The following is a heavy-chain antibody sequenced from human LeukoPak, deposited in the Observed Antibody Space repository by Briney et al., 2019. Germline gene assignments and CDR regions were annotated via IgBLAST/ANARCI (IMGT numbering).Heavy chain of an antibody. CDR2: IRYDGSNK. CDR3: AKVPRGCSGGSCYSYYYYMDV. Sequence: GGSLRLSCAASGFTFSSYGMHWVRQAPGKGLEWVAFIRYDGSNKYYADSVKGRFTISRDNSKNTLYLQMNSLRAEGTAVYYCAKVPRGCSGGSCYSYYYYMDVWGKGTTVTVSS. J-gene: IGHJ6*03. D-gene: IGHD2-15*01. CDR1: GFTFSSYG. V-gene: IGHV3-30*02.